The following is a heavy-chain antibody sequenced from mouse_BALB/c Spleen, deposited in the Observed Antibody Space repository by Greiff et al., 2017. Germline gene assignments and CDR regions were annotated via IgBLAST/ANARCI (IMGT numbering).Heavy chain of an antibody. Sequence: EVQLQQSGPELVKPGASVKMSCKASGYTFTSYVMHWVKQKPGQGLEWIGYINPYNDGTKYNEKFKGKATLTSDKSSSTAYMELSSLTSEDSAVYYCARSKDYDWFAYWGQGTLVTGAA. CDR1: GYTFTSYV. CDR2: INPYNDGT. CDR3: ARSKDYDWFAY. D-gene: IGHD2-4*01. V-gene: IGHV1-14*01. J-gene: IGHJ3*01.